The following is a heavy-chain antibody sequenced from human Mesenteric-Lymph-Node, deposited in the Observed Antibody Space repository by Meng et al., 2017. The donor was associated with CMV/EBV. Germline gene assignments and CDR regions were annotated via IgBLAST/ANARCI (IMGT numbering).Heavy chain of an antibody. Sequence: YGGYFSGYYGSWIRQPPGKGLEWIGEINHSGSTNYNPSLKSRVTISVDTSKNQFSLKLSSVTAADTAVYYCARGRRSYYGSGSHFDYWGQGTLVTVSS. CDR1: GGYFSGYY. CDR3: ARGRRSYYGSGSHFDY. V-gene: IGHV4-34*01. CDR2: INHSGST. D-gene: IGHD3-10*01. J-gene: IGHJ4*02.